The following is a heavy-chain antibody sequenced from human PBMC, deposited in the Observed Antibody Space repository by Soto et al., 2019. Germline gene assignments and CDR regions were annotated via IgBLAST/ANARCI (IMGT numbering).Heavy chain of an antibody. CDR2: FYSSGSI. Sequence: SETLSLTCFVSGYFIGAGGYYWSWIRHHPGKGLEWIGSFYSSGSIIYNPSLRSRVSISGDMSANQFSMSLTSVTAADTARYYCARMYSSGSGWFHPWGQGTLVIVSS. D-gene: IGHD6-19*01. CDR3: ARMYSSGSGWFHP. V-gene: IGHV4-31*02. CDR1: GYFIGAGGYY. J-gene: IGHJ5*02.